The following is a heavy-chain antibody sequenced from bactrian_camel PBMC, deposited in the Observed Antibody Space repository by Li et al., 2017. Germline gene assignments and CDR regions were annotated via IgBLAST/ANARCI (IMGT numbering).Heavy chain of an antibody. CDR2: IHTTDGRT. CDR3: TTRADYGAYEFKD. J-gene: IGHJ4*01. D-gene: IGHD4*01. V-gene: IGHV3S1*01. Sequence: HVQLVESGGASVQAGGSLRLTCEASGNQFNTFCLGWFRQAPGKGLEWVATIHTTDGRTYSADSLKGRFTFSRDNAKNMVYLQMNSLKSEDTALYYCTTRADYGAYEFKDWGHGTQVTVS. CDR1: GNQFNTFC.